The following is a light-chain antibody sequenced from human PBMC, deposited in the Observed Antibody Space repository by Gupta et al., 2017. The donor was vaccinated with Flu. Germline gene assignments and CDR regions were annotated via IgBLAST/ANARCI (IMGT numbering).Light chain of an antibody. J-gene: IGKJ2*01. Sequence: EVVLTQSPATLSLSPGERAVLSCRASQSVRPSLAWYQQKPGQAPRLLMYDASRRAAGIPARFSGNGYGTDFTLTISTREPEDFAVYYCQQRSDLPMYTFGQGTKLEIK. CDR3: QQRSDLPMYT. V-gene: IGKV3-11*01. CDR2: DAS. CDR1: QSVRPS.